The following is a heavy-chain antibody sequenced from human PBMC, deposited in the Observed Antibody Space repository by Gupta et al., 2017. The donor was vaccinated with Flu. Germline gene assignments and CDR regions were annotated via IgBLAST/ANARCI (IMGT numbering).Heavy chain of an antibody. CDR2: IIPIFGTA. V-gene: IGHV1-69*01. CDR3: ARVLADYERGESYYYYGMDV. Sequence: LEWMGGIIPIFGTANYAQKFQGRVTITADESTSTAYMELSSLRSEDTAVYYCARVLADYERGESYYYYGMDVWGQGTTVTVSS. D-gene: IGHD4-17*01. J-gene: IGHJ6*02.